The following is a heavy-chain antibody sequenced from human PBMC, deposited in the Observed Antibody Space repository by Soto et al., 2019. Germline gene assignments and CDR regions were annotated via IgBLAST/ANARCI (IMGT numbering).Heavy chain of an antibody. CDR2: TTDHDGDR. D-gene: IGHD3-10*01. CDR1: GITFRRRA. J-gene: IGHJ6*02. CDR3: ARGATDSYPGSRILDL. V-gene: IGHV3-23*01. Sequence: GGSLRLSCVASGITFRRRAMSWVRQAAGEGLVWVSVTTDHDGDRQCEDGVWGRFMISRDNSRDRLCLQMSSWRAEDSAIYYRARGATDSYPGSRILDLWGRETRVTVSS.